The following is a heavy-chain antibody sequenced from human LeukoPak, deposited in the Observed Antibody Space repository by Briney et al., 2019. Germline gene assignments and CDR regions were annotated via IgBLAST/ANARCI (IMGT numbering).Heavy chain of an antibody. V-gene: IGHV3-48*04. CDR2: ISSSSSTI. J-gene: IGHJ6*04. Sequence: GGSLRLSCAASGFTFSSYSMNWVRQAPGKGLQWVSYISSSSSTIYYADSVKGRFTISRDNAKNSLYLQMNSLRAEDTAVYYCAELGITMIGGVWGKGTTVTISS. CDR1: GFTFSSYS. CDR3: AELGITMIGGV. D-gene: IGHD3-10*02.